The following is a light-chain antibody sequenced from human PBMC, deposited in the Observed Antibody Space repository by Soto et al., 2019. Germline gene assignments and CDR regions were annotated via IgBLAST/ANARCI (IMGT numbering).Light chain of an antibody. CDR2: EVS. J-gene: IGLJ2*01. CDR3: SSYAGSNTVI. V-gene: IGLV2-8*01. Sequence: QSALTQPPAASGSPGQSVTISCTGTSSDVGGYNYVSWYQQHPGKAPKLMIYEVSERPSGVPDRFSGSKSGNTASLTVSGLQAEHEADYYCSSYAGSNTVIFGGGTTVTVL. CDR1: SSDVGGYNY.